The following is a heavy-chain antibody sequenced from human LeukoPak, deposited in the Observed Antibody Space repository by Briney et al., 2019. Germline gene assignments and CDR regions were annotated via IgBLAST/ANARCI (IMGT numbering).Heavy chain of an antibody. J-gene: IGHJ3*02. CDR3: ARDAQLRYFDLGAFDI. D-gene: IGHD3-9*01. Sequence: GGSLRLSCAASGFTFDDYAMHWVRQAPGKGLEWVSGISWNSGSIGYADSVKGRFTISRDNAKNSLYLQMNSLRAEDTAVYYCARDAQLRYFDLGAFDIWGQGTMVTVSS. V-gene: IGHV3-9*01. CDR1: GFTFDDYA. CDR2: ISWNSGSI.